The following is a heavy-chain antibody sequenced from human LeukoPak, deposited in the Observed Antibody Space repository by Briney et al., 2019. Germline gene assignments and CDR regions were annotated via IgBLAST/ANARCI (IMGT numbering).Heavy chain of an antibody. CDR3: ARGASGPISPGAFDI. D-gene: IGHD3-3*01. CDR1: GFTFSSYS. V-gene: IGHV3-21*01. Sequence: GGSLRLSCAASGFTFSSYSMNWVRQAPGKGLEWVSSISSSSSYIYYADSVKGRFTISRDNAKNSLYLQMNSLRAEDTAVYYCARGASGPISPGAFDIWGQGAMVTVSS. J-gene: IGHJ3*02. CDR2: ISSSSSYI.